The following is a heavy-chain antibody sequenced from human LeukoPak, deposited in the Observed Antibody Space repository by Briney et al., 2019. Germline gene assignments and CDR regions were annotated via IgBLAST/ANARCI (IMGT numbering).Heavy chain of an antibody. CDR1: GFTVSSNH. Sequence: GGPLRLSCAGSGFTVSSNHMTWVRQAPGKGLAWVSIIFSGGNTHYADSVKGRFTISRDNSENTLYLQMNSLRPEDTAVYYCARMGYHDSGPFSYFDYWGQGTLVTVSS. V-gene: IGHV3-66*01. CDR3: ARMGYHDSGPFSYFDY. CDR2: IFSGGNT. D-gene: IGHD3-10*01. J-gene: IGHJ4*02.